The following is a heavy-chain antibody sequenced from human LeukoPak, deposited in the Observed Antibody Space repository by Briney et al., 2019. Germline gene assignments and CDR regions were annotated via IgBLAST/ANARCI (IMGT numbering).Heavy chain of an antibody. V-gene: IGHV1-24*01. D-gene: IGHD6-19*01. CDR1: GYTLTELS. CDR2: FDPEDGET. J-gene: IGHJ4*02. CDR3: ATEIPDYSSGWQYYFDY. Sequence: ASVKVSCKVSGYTLTELSMHWVRQAPGKGLEWMGGFDPEDGETIYAQEFQGRVTMTEDTSTDTAYMELSSLRSEDTAVYYCATEIPDYSSGWQYYFDYWGQGTLVTVSS.